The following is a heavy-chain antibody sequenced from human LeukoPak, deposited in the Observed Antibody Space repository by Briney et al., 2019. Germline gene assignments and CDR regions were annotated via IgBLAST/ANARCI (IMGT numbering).Heavy chain of an antibody. Sequence: SETLSLTCTVSGGSISSYYWSWIRQPPGKGLEGIGYIYYSGSTNYNPSLKSRVTISVDTSKNQFSLKLSSVTAADTAVYYCARVRTGTTVIRSYYFDYWGQGTLVTVSS. V-gene: IGHV4-59*01. J-gene: IGHJ4*02. CDR2: IYYSGST. CDR1: GGSISSYY. D-gene: IGHD1-7*01. CDR3: ARVRTGTTVIRSYYFDY.